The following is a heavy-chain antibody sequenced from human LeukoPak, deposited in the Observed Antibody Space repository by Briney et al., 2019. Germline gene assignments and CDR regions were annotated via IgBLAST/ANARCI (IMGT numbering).Heavy chain of an antibody. V-gene: IGHV1-8*03. Sequence: ASVKVSCKASGYTFTSYDINWVRQATGQGLEWMGWMNPNSGNTGYAQKFQGRVTITRNTSISTAYMELSSLRSEDTAVYYCARVTFGPYYYYYMDVWGKGTTVTISS. CDR1: GYTFTSYD. D-gene: IGHD3-10*01. J-gene: IGHJ6*03. CDR3: ARVTFGPYYYYYMDV. CDR2: MNPNSGNT.